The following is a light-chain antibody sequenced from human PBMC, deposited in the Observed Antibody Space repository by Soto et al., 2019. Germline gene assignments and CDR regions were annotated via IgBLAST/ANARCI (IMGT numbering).Light chain of an antibody. CDR2: SNN. CDR3: AAWDDSLNVS. Sequence: QLVLTQPPSASGTPGQRVTISCSGSSSNIGSNTVNWYQQLPGTAPKLLIYSNNQRPSGVPDRFSGSKSGTSASLAFSGLQSEDEADYYCAAWDDSLNVSFGGGTQLTVL. CDR1: SSNIGSNT. V-gene: IGLV1-44*01. J-gene: IGLJ2*01.